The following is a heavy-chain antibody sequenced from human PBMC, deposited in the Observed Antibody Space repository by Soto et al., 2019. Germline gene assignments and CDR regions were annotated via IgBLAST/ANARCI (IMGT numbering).Heavy chain of an antibody. Sequence: VLVKVCCKASGYTLSSYYMLWVRQAPGQGLEWMGIINPSGGSTSYAQKFQGRVTMTRDTSTSTVDMELSSLRSEDTAVYCCARALPYPEPWWLMDVCGQRTTVTGSS. D-gene: IGHD2-15*01. J-gene: IGHJ6*02. CDR1: GYTLSSYY. CDR3: ARALPYPEPWWLMDV. CDR2: INPSGGST. V-gene: IGHV1-46*01.